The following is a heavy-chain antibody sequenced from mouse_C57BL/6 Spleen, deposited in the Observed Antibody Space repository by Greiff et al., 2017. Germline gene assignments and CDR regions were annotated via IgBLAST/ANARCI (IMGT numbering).Heavy chain of an antibody. V-gene: IGHV3-6*01. J-gene: IGHJ4*01. D-gene: IGHD2-3*01. CDR1: GYSITSGYY. CDR3: AREIYDGYTGAMDD. Sequence: DVKLQESGPGLVKPSQSLSLTCSVTGYSITSGYYWNWIRQFPGNKLEWMGYISYDGSNNYNPSLKNRISITRDTSKNQFFLKLNSLTTEDTATYYCAREIYDGYTGAMDDWGQGTSVTVSS. CDR2: ISYDGSN.